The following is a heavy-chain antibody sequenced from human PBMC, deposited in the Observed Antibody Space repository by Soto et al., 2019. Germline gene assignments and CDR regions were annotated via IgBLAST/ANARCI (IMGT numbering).Heavy chain of an antibody. CDR1: GFTFSEDT. CDR3: ARDFGFDDI. Sequence: PGGSLRLSCAAFGFTFSEDTMSWVRQAPGKGLEWISSISRYSSAIYYADSLKGRFTISRDNAKNSLYLQMNNLRAEDTALYYCARDFGFDDIWGQGTLVTVSS. J-gene: IGHJ3*02. D-gene: IGHD3-3*01. V-gene: IGHV3-21*01. CDR2: ISRYSSAI.